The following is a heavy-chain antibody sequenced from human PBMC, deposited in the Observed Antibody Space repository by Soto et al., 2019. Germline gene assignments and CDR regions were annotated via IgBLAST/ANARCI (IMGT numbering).Heavy chain of an antibody. Sequence: QLQLQESGSGLVKPSQTLSLTCAVSGGSISSGGYSWSWIGQPPGKGLEWIGYIYHSGSTYYNPSLKSRVTISVDRSKNQFSLKLSSVTAADTAVYYCARDYYDSSGYYAGMDVWGQGTTVTVSS. CDR1: GGSISSGGYS. CDR2: IYHSGST. CDR3: ARDYYDSSGYYAGMDV. D-gene: IGHD3-22*01. J-gene: IGHJ6*02. V-gene: IGHV4-30-2*01.